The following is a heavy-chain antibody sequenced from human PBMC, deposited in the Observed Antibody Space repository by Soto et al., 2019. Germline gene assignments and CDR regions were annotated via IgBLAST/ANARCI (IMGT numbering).Heavy chain of an antibody. Sequence: EVQLVESGGGLVQPGGSLRLSCAASGFTFSSYSMNWVRQAPGKGLERVSYISSSSSTIYYADSVKGRFTISRDNAKNSLYMKINSLSDEDTAVYYCARDPTEYTWFAPWGQGTLVTVSS. V-gene: IGHV3-48*02. J-gene: IGHJ5*02. CDR1: GFTFSSYS. CDR3: ARDPTEYTWFAP. CDR2: ISSSSSTI.